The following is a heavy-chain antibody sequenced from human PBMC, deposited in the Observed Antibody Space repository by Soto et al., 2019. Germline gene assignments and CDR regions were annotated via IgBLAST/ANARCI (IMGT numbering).Heavy chain of an antibody. CDR2: ISSSSSYI. Sequence: GGSLRLSCAASGCTFSSYSMNWVRQAPGKGLEWVSSISSSSSYIYYADSVKGRFTISRDNAKNSLYLQMNSLRAEDTAVYYCARDRSDSSGLIGFDPWGQGTLVTVSS. CDR3: ARDRSDSSGLIGFDP. J-gene: IGHJ5*02. CDR1: GCTFSSYS. V-gene: IGHV3-21*04. D-gene: IGHD6-19*01.